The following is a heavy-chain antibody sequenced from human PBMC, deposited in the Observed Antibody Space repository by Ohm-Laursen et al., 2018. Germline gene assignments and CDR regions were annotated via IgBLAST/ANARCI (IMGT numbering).Heavy chain of an antibody. V-gene: IGHV1-18*01. J-gene: IGHJ4*02. CDR3: ARDSRPYGYPPYCFDS. CDR1: GYTFTSYG. Sequence: GSSVKVSCKASGYTFTSYGISWVRQAPGQGLEWMGWISAYNGKTDYAQKFQGRLTMTTDTSTTTAYMELRSLRPDDTAMYYCARDSRPYGYPPYCFDSWGQGTLVTVSS. D-gene: IGHD5-24*01. CDR2: ISAYNGKT.